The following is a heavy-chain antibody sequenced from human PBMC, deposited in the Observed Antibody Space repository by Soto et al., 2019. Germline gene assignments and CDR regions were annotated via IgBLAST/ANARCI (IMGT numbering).Heavy chain of an antibody. Sequence: EVQLVESGGGLVQPGGSLRLSCAASGFTFSSYSMNWVRQAPGKGLEWVSYISSSSTIYYADSVKGRFTISRDNAKNSLYLQMNSLRDEDTAVYYCARDPDDYGGNRYFDYWGQGTLVTVSS. V-gene: IGHV3-48*02. CDR2: ISSSSTI. CDR3: ARDPDDYGGNRYFDY. J-gene: IGHJ4*02. D-gene: IGHD4-17*01. CDR1: GFTFSSYS.